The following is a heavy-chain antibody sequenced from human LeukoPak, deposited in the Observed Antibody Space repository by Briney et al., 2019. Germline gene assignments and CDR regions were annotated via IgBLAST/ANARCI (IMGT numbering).Heavy chain of an antibody. CDR3: ATTYFYGDSHPFDY. CDR1: GYTFTSYG. CDR2: FDPEDGET. V-gene: IGHV1-24*01. J-gene: IGHJ4*02. Sequence: ASVKVSCKASGYTFTSYGISWVRQAPGKGLEWMGGFDPEDGETIYAQKFQGRVTMTEDTSTDTAYMELSSLRSEDTAVYYCATTYFYGDSHPFDYWGQGTLVTVSS. D-gene: IGHD4-17*01.